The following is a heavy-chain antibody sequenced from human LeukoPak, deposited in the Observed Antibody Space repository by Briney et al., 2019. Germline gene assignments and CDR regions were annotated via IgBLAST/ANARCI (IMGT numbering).Heavy chain of an antibody. CDR2: MNPRSGNT. V-gene: IGHV1-2*02. CDR1: GYSFSAYD. CDR3: ARVGLRWRFGELPH. Sequence: ASVKASCKASGYSFSAYDINWVRQAPGQGLEWMGWMNPRSGNTGYAQKFQGRVTMTRDTSISTAYMELSRLRSDDTAVYYCARVGLRWRFGELPHWGQGTLVTVSS. J-gene: IGHJ4*02. D-gene: IGHD3-10*01.